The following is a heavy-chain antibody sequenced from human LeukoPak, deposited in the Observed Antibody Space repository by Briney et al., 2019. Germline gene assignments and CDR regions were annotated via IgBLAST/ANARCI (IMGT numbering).Heavy chain of an antibody. J-gene: IGHJ5*02. CDR3: VITGIAARPDWFGP. V-gene: IGHV1-69*01. Sequence: ASVKVSCKASGGTFSSYAISWVRQAPGQGLEWMGGIIPIFGTANYAQKFQGRVTITADESTSTAYMELSSLRSEDTAVYYCVITGIAARPDWFGPWGQGTLVTVSS. D-gene: IGHD6-6*01. CDR1: GGTFSSYA. CDR2: IIPIFGTA.